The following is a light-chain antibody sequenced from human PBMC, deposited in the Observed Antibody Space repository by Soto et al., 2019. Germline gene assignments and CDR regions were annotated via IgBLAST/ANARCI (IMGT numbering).Light chain of an antibody. CDR2: GAS. J-gene: IGKJ2*01. Sequence: EIVLTQSPGTLSLSPGERATLSCRASQSVSSRYLAWYQQKPGQAPRLLIYGASSRATGIPDRFSGSGSGTDLSLTISRLEPEDFSVYYCQQYGSSPPSSFGQGNKLEI. CDR3: QQYGSSPPSS. CDR1: QSVSSRY. V-gene: IGKV3-20*01.